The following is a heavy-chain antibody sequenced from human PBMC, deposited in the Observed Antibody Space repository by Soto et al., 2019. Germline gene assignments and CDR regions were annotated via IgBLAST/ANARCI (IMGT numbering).Heavy chain of an antibody. V-gene: IGHV4-39*01. J-gene: IGHJ5*02. CDR3: ARLGYCSGGSCYLISDWFDP. Sequence: SETLSLTCTVSGGSISSSSYYWGWIRQPPGKGLDWIGSIYYSGSTYYNPSLKSRVTISVDTSKNQFSLKLSSVTAADTAVYYCARLGYCSGGSCYLISDWFDPWGQGTLVTVSS. CDR2: IYYSGST. D-gene: IGHD2-15*01. CDR1: GGSISSSSYY.